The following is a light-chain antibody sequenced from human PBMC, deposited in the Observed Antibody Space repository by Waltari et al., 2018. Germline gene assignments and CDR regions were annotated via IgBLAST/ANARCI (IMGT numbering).Light chain of an antibody. CDR1: QSVSSNY. CDR2: GAS. Sequence: ELVLTQSPGTLSLSPGERATLSCRASQSVSSNYLAWYQQKLGQAPRLLIYGASNRATGIPDRFSGSGSGTDFTLTISRLEPEDFAVYYCQQYGVSLTFGGGTKVEIK. CDR3: QQYGVSLT. J-gene: IGKJ4*01. V-gene: IGKV3-20*01.